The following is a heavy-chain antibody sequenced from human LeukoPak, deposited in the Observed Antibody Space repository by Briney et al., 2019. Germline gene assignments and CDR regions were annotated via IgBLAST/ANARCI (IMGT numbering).Heavy chain of an antibody. CDR3: ARGTWIQLWSNAFDI. CDR2: ISSSSSYI. Sequence: GGSLRLSCTASGFTFSNYAMNWVRQAPGKGLEWVSSISSSSSYIYYADSVKGRFTISRDNAKNSLYLQMNSLRAEDTAVYYCARGTWIQLWSNAFDIWGQGTMVTVSS. D-gene: IGHD5-18*01. V-gene: IGHV3-21*04. J-gene: IGHJ3*02. CDR1: GFTFSNYA.